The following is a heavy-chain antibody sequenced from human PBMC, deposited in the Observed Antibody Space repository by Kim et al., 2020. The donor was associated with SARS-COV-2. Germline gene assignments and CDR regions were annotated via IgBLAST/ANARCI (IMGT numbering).Heavy chain of an antibody. Sequence: GGSLRLSCAASGFNFSDYYMSWIRQAPGKGLEWVSYISSSGSTIYYADSVKGRFTISRDNAKNLLYLQMNSLRAEDTAVYYCARVRGSYSHYYYYYYMDVWGTGTTVTVSS. D-gene: IGHD1-26*01. CDR3: ARVRGSYSHYYYYYYMDV. CDR2: ISSSGSTI. J-gene: IGHJ6*03. CDR1: GFNFSDYY. V-gene: IGHV3-11*01.